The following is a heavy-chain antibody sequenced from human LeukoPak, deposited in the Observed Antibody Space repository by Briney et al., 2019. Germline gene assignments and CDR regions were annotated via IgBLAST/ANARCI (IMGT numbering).Heavy chain of an antibody. J-gene: IGHJ4*02. CDR1: GFTFSSYA. CDR2: ISGSGGST. CDR3: AKVYNNSWYEKPFDF. Sequence: GGSLRLSCAASGFTFSSYAMSWVRQAPGKGLEWVSAISGSGGSTYYADSVKGRFTISRDNSKNTLYFQMKSLRAEDTAVYYCAKVYNNSWYEKPFDFWGQGTLVIVSS. D-gene: IGHD6-13*01. V-gene: IGHV3-23*01.